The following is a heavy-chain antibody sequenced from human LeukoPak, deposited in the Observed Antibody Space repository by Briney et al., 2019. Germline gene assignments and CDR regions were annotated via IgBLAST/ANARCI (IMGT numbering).Heavy chain of an antibody. J-gene: IGHJ4*02. CDR2: INAGNGNT. V-gene: IGHV1-3*01. CDR1: GYTFTSYA. D-gene: IGHD6-13*01. Sequence: ASVKVSCKASGYTFTSYAMHWVRQAPGQRLEWMGWINAGNGNTKYSQKFQGRVTITRDTSASTAYMELSSLRSDDTAVYYCARSRDSSWFFDYWGQGTLVTVSS. CDR3: ARSRDSSWFFDY.